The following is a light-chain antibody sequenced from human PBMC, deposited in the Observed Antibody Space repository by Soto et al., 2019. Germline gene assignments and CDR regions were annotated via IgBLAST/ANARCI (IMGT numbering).Light chain of an antibody. CDR3: LQRSIGFT. V-gene: IGKV3D-20*02. J-gene: IGKJ3*01. CDR1: QTFSSSN. Sequence: EIVLTQSPGTLSLSPGERASLSCRASQTFSSSNLAWYQQKPGQPPRLLIYGASNRAPGIPARFSGSGSGTDFTLTISSLEPEDFAVYHCLQRSIGFTFGPGTKVDIK. CDR2: GAS.